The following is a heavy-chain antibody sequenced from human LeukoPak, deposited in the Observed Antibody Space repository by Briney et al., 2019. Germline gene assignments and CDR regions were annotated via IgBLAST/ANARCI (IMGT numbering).Heavy chain of an antibody. J-gene: IGHJ1*01. CDR2: IKQDGNEK. Sequence: GGSLRLSCAASGFTFRTYWMSWVRQAPGKGLEWVANIKQDGNEKYYVDSVKGRFTISRDNAKNSLDLQMNSLRAEDTAVYYCARDRWLPASFQHWGQGTLVTVSS. CDR3: ARDRWLPASFQH. D-gene: IGHD6-19*01. V-gene: IGHV3-7*01. CDR1: GFTFRTYW.